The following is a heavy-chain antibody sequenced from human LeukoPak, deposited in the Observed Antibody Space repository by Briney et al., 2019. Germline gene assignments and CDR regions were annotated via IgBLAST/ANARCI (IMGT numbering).Heavy chain of an antibody. CDR2: ISSSGSTI. CDR1: GFTFSSYE. D-gene: IGHD2-2*02. Sequence: PGGSLRLSCAASGFTFSSYEMNWVRQAPGKGLEWVSYISSSGSTIYYADSVKGRFTISRDNAKNSLYLQMNSLRAEDTAVYYCARSPPIVVVPAAISYFDYWGQGTLVTVSS. V-gene: IGHV3-48*03. J-gene: IGHJ4*02. CDR3: ARSPPIVVVPAAISYFDY.